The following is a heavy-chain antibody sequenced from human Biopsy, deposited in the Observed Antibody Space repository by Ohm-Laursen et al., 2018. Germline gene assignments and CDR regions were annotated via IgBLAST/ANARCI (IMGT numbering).Heavy chain of an antibody. CDR3: ARVFCTSTTCYGLLDN. D-gene: IGHD2/OR15-2a*01. CDR1: GYTFTTYY. J-gene: IGHJ4*02. Sequence: GASVKASRKASGYTFTTYYIHWVRQAPGQGLEWMGIINPGGNSTAYTQNFQGRVTMAWDTSTTTVYMELSSLRSEDTAVYYCARVFCTSTTCYGLLDNWGQGTVVTVSS. CDR2: INPGGNST. V-gene: IGHV1-46*01.